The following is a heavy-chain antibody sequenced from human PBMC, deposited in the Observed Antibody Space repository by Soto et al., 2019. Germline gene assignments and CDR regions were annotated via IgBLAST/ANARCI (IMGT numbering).Heavy chain of an antibody. Sequence: SETLSLTCAVYGGSFSGYYWSWIRQPPGKGLEWIGEINHSGSTNYNPSLKSRVTISVDTSKNQFSLKLSSVTAADTAVYYCARMGLTCSSTSCYGPYYYYYYYMDVWGKGTTVTVSS. CDR3: ARMGLTCSSTSCYGPYYYYYYYMDV. V-gene: IGHV4-34*01. J-gene: IGHJ6*03. CDR2: INHSGST. D-gene: IGHD2-2*01. CDR1: GGSFSGYY.